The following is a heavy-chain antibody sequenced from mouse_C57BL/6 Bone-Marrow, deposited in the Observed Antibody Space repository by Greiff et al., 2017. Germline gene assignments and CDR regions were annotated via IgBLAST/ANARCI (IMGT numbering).Heavy chain of an antibody. Sequence: QVQLQQPGAELVKPGASVKLSCKASGYTFTSYWMHWVKQRPGQGLEWIGMIHPNSGSTNYNEKFKSKATLTVDKSSSTASMQLSSLTSEDSAVYYCAKRGLLGEDCWGQGTTLTVSS. CDR1: GYTFTSYW. V-gene: IGHV1-64*01. D-gene: IGHD2-3*01. CDR2: IHPNSGST. J-gene: IGHJ2*01. CDR3: AKRGLLGEDC.